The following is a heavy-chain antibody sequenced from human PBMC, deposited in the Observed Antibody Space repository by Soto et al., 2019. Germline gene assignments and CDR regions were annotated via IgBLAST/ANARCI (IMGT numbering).Heavy chain of an antibody. CDR1: GFTFSSYA. J-gene: IGHJ6*02. CDR3: ARGAYCGGDRYPEYYYYGMDV. Sequence: QVQLVESGGGVVQPGRSLRLSCAASGFTFSSYAMHWVRQAPGKGLEWVAVISYDGSNKYYADSVKGRFTISRDNSKNTLYLQMNSLRAEDTAVYYCARGAYCGGDRYPEYYYYGMDVWGQGTTVTVSS. CDR2: ISYDGSNK. D-gene: IGHD2-21*02. V-gene: IGHV3-30-3*01.